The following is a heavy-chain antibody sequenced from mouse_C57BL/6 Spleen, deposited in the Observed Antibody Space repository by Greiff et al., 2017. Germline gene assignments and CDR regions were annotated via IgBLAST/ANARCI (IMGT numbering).Heavy chain of an antibody. V-gene: IGHV1-50*01. J-gene: IGHJ3*01. CDR1: GYTFTSYW. CDR2: IDPSDSYT. D-gene: IGHD1-1*01. Sequence: QVQLQQPGAELVKPGASVKLSCKASGYTFTSYWMQWVKQRPGQGLEWIGEIDPSDSYTNYNQKFKGKATLTVDTSSSPAYMQLSSLTSEDSAVYYCARRATAVTGFAYWGQGTLVTVSA. CDR3: ARRATAVTGFAY.